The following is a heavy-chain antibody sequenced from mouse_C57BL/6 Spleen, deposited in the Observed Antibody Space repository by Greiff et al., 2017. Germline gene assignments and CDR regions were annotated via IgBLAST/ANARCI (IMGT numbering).Heavy chain of an antibody. Sequence: QVQLQQSGAELVKPGASVKISCKASGYAFSSYWMNWVKQRPGKGLEWIGQIYPGDGDTNYNGKFKGKATLTADKSSSTAYMQHSSLTSDDSAVYFCAKEGGVIYYYGACDVWGTGTTVTVSS. CDR2: IYPGDGDT. J-gene: IGHJ1*03. D-gene: IGHD1-1*01. CDR3: AKEGGVIYYYGACDV. V-gene: IGHV1-80*01. CDR1: GYAFSSYW.